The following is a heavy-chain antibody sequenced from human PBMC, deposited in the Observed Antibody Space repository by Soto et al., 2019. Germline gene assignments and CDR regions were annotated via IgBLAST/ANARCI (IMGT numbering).Heavy chain of an antibody. Sequence: ASVKVSCKASGYTFTNNDVSWVRQATGQGLEWMGWMNPGSGDTGYAQKFQGRVTMTRDISIATAYMELNSLRVEDTAVYYCAKDGVEVYYDSSAYWPAWGPGTLVTVSS. V-gene: IGHV1-8*02. D-gene: IGHD3-22*01. CDR2: MNPGSGDT. J-gene: IGHJ5*02. CDR3: AKDGVEVYYDSSAYWPA. CDR1: GYTFTNND.